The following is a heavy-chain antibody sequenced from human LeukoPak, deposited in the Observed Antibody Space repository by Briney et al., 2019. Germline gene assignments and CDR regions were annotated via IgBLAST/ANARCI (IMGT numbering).Heavy chain of an antibody. CDR3: ARQVDSYYDFWSGYYPLDY. CDR2: IYPGDSDT. V-gene: IGHV5-51*01. J-gene: IGHJ4*02. Sequence: GESLKISCKGSGYSFTSYWIGWVRQMPGKGLEWMGIIYPGDSDTRYSPSFQGQVTISADKSISTAYLQWSSLKASDTAMYYCARQVDSYYDFWSGYYPLDYWGQGTLVTVSS. CDR1: GYSFTSYW. D-gene: IGHD3-3*01.